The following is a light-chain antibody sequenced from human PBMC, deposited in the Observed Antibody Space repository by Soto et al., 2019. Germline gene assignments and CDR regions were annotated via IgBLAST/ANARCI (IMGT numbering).Light chain of an antibody. CDR3: QQYGRSPFT. CDR1: QSVTNNY. Sequence: EIVLTQSPGTLSLSPGERATLSCRASQSVTNNYLAWFQQKPGQAPRLLMYGASSRATGIPDRFSGSGSGTEFTLTISRLEPEDFAVYYCQQYGRSPFTFGQGTRLEIK. CDR2: GAS. J-gene: IGKJ5*01. V-gene: IGKV3-20*01.